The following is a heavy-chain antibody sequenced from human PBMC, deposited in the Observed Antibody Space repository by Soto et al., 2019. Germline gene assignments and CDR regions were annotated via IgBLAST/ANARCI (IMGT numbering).Heavy chain of an antibody. D-gene: IGHD3-22*01. Sequence: PSETLSLTCTVSGGSINSAGYSWSWIRQHPGKGLEWIGYIYYSGSTYYNPSLKSRVTISVDTSRNQFSLKLSSVTAADTAVYYCARTQVDGYYYWFDPWGQGTLVTVSS. CDR1: GGSINSAGYS. CDR3: ARTQVDGYYYWFDP. J-gene: IGHJ5*02. V-gene: IGHV4-31*03. CDR2: IYYSGST.